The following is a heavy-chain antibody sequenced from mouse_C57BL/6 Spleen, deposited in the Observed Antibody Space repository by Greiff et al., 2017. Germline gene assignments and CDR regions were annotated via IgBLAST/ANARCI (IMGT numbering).Heavy chain of an antibody. Sequence: DVQLQQSGPELVKPGASVKISCKASGYTFTDYYMNWVKQSHGKSLEWIGDINPNNGGTSYNQKFKGKATLTVDKSSSTAYMELRSLTSEDSAVYYCARRSYWYFDVWGTGTTVTVSS. CDR2: INPNNGGT. V-gene: IGHV1-26*01. CDR3: ARRSYWYFDV. CDR1: GYTFTDYY. J-gene: IGHJ1*03.